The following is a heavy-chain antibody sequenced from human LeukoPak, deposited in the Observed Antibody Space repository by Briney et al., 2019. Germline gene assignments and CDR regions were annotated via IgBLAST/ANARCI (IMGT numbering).Heavy chain of an antibody. V-gene: IGHV4-39*07. Sequence: PSETLSLTCTVSGGSISSSSYYWGWIRQPPGKGLEWIGSIYYSGSTYYNPSLKSRVTISVDTSKNQFSLKLSSVTAADTAVYYCARDHHRYSSSWYYGGPLWDYWGQGTLVTVSS. CDR2: IYYSGST. CDR1: GGSISSSSYY. D-gene: IGHD6-13*01. CDR3: ARDHHRYSSSWYYGGPLWDY. J-gene: IGHJ4*02.